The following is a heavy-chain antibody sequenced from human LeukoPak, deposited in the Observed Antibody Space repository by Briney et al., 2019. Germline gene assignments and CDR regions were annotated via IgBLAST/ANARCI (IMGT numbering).Heavy chain of an antibody. J-gene: IGHJ4*02. CDR1: GYTFTSYD. CDR2: MNPNSGNT. V-gene: IGHV1-8*03. CDR3: ARGRIPRIAVAGRPFDY. Sequence: ASVKVSCKASGYTFTSYDINWVRQATGQGLEWMGWMNPNSGNTGYAQKFQGRVTITRNTSISTAYMELSSLRSEDTAVYYCARGRIPRIAVAGRPFDYWGQGTLVTVFS. D-gene: IGHD6-19*01.